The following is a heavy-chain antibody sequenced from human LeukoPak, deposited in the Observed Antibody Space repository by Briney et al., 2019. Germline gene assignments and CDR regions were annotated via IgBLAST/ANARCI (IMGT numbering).Heavy chain of an antibody. D-gene: IGHD3-3*01. CDR2: IYYSGST. CDR3: ARLPRQLRFFAQNYYGMDV. Sequence: NASETLSLTCTVSGGSISSGDYYWSWIRQPPGKGLEWIGYIYYSGSTYYNPSLKSRVTISVDTSKNQFSLKLSSVTAADTAVYYCARLPRQLRFFAQNYYGMDVWGQGTTVTVSS. CDR1: GGSISSGDYY. V-gene: IGHV4-30-4*01. J-gene: IGHJ6*02.